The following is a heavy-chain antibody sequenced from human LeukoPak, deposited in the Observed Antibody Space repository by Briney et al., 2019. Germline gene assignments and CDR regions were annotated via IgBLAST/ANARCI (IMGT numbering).Heavy chain of an antibody. CDR3: ASTPLLWFGELNY. CDR2: IYHSGST. Sequence: SETLSLTCAVSGYSISSGYYWGWIRQPPGKGLEWIGSIYHSGSTYYNPSLKSRVTISVDTSKNQFSLKLSSVTAADTAVYYCASTPLLWFGELNYWGQGTLVTVSS. J-gene: IGHJ4*02. CDR1: GYSISSGYY. V-gene: IGHV4-38-2*01. D-gene: IGHD3-10*01.